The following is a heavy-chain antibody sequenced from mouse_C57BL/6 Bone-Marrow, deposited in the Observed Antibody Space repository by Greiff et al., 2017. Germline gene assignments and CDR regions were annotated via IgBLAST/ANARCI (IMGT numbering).Heavy chain of an antibody. J-gene: IGHJ2*01. CDR3: ARRPRWLPKFDY. Sequence: VQLQQSGSELVKPGASVKLSCKASGYTFTSYWMQWVKQRPGQGLEWIGAIDPSASYTNYNQKFKGKATLTVDTSSSTAYMQRSSLRSEDSAVYYCARRPRWLPKFDYGGQGTTLT. V-gene: IGHV1-50*01. CDR2: IDPSASYT. D-gene: IGHD2-3*01. CDR1: GYTFTSYW.